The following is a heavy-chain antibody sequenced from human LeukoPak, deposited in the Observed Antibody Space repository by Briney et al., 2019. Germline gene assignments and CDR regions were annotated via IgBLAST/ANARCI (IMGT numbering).Heavy chain of an antibody. V-gene: IGHV3-30*02. D-gene: IGHD3-10*01. CDR3: AKDWWYYYGSGSSESPFDY. Sequence: GGSLRLSCAASGFAASGFTFSSYGMHWVRQAPGKGLEWVAFIRYDGSNKYYADSVKGRFTISRDDSKNTLYLQMNSLRAEDTAVYYCAKDWWYYYGSGSSESPFDYWGQGTLVTVSS. CDR1: GFTFSSYG. J-gene: IGHJ4*02. CDR2: IRYDGSNK.